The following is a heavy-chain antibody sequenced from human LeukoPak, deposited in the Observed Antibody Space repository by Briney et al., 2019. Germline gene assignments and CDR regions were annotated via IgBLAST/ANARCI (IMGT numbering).Heavy chain of an antibody. CDR2: IYYSGST. V-gene: IGHV4-39*01. CDR3: ARHADTYYYDSSGLY. CDR1: GGSISRSSYY. Sequence: SETLSLTCTVSGGSISRSSYYWGWIRQPPGKGLEWIGSIYYSGSTYYNPSLKSRVIISVDTSNNQFSLKLSSVTAADTAVYYCARHADTYYYDSSGLYWGQGTLVTVSS. J-gene: IGHJ4*02. D-gene: IGHD3-22*01.